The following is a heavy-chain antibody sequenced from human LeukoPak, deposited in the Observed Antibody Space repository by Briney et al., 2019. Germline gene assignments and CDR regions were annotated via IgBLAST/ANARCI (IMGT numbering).Heavy chain of an antibody. CDR2: ISSSSSTI. Sequence: GGSLRLSCAASGFTFSSYSMNWVRQAPGKGLEGVSYISSSSSTIYYADSVKGRFTISRDNAKNSLYLQMNSLRAEDTAVYYCARGSAYYYDSSGYIWGQGTLVTVSS. D-gene: IGHD3-22*01. V-gene: IGHV3-48*01. J-gene: IGHJ4*02. CDR3: ARGSAYYYDSSGYI. CDR1: GFTFSSYS.